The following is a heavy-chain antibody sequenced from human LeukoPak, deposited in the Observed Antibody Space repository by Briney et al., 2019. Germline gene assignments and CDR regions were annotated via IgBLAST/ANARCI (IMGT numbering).Heavy chain of an antibody. CDR2: ISADNGNT. J-gene: IGHJ4*02. Sequence: ASVKVSCKASGHTFTNYGVTWVRQAPGQGLEWMGWISADNGNTNNAQKFQDRVTISIDTSTSTAFMELRSLRSDDTAVYYCAKNRGSTWWDLVDYWGQGTLVTVSS. CDR1: GHTFTNYG. V-gene: IGHV1-18*01. D-gene: IGHD1-26*01. CDR3: AKNRGSTWWDLVDY.